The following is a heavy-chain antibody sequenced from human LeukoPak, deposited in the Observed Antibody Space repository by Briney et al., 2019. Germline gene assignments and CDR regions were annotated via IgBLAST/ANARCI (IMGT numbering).Heavy chain of an antibody. J-gene: IGHJ4*02. Sequence: SETLSLTCTVSGGSISSSSYYRGWLRQPPGQGLEWIGSIYYSGSTYYSPSLKSRVTISVDTSKNQFSLKLSSVTAADTAVYYCARRVRGSGSYLYYFDFWGQGTLVTVSS. D-gene: IGHD3-10*01. CDR2: IYYSGST. V-gene: IGHV4-39*01. CDR3: ARRVRGSGSYLYYFDF. CDR1: GGSISSSSYY.